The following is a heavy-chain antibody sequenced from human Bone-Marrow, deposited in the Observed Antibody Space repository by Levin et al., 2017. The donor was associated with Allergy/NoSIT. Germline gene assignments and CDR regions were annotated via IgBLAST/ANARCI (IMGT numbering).Heavy chain of an antibody. V-gene: IGHV3-30*04. J-gene: IGHJ6*02. CDR1: GFTFSSYA. D-gene: IGHD3-3*01. CDR2: ISYDGSNK. CDR3: ARVSITIFGVVIIYYYYGMDV. Sequence: GGSLRLSCAASGFTFSSYAMHWVRQAPGKGLEWVAVISYDGSNKYYADSVKGRFTISRDNSKNTLYLQMNSLRAEDTAVYYCARVSITIFGVVIIYYYYGMDVWGQGTTVTVSS.